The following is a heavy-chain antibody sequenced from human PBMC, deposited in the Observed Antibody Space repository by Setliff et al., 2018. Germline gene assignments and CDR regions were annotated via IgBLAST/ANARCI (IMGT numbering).Heavy chain of an antibody. CDR2: TIPMFGTT. V-gene: IGHV1-69*05. CDR3: VREGVDSRSSTDYRYYMDV. J-gene: IGHJ6*03. D-gene: IGHD3-22*01. Sequence: SVKVSCKASGGTFSSYAIDWVRQAPGQGLEWMGGTIPMFGTTEYAQKFQGRLTIITDESTNTAFMQPSSLRSDDTAVYYCVREGVDSRSSTDYRYYMDVWGKGTTVTVS. CDR1: GGTFSSYA.